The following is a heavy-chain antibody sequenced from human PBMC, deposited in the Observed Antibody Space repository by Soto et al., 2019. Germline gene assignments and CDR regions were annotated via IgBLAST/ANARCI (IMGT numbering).Heavy chain of an antibody. J-gene: IGHJ4*02. CDR2: FYYSGST. Sequence: SETLSLTCNVSGGSISSSSYYWGWIRQPPGKGLEWIGSFYYSGSTCYNPSLKSRATISVETSKKQFSLKLRSVTAADTAVYYCASRPGYYDSSGYYYFDYWGQGTLVTVSS. D-gene: IGHD3-22*01. CDR1: GGSISSSSYY. CDR3: ASRPGYYDSSGYYYFDY. V-gene: IGHV4-39*01.